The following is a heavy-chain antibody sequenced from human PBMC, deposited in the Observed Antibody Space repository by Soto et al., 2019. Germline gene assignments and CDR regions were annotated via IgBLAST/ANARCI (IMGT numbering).Heavy chain of an antibody. CDR2: INPNSGGT. V-gene: IGHV1-2*02. D-gene: IGHD3-10*01. CDR3: ARGSGTPYGSGSYYNPHHDAFDI. CDR1: GYTFTGYY. Sequence: ASVKVSCKASGYTFTGYYMPWVRQAPGQGLEWMGWINPNSGGTNYAQKFQGRVTTTRDASISTAYMELSRLRSDDTAVYYCARGSGTPYGSGSYYNPHHDAFDIWGQGTMVTVSS. J-gene: IGHJ3*02.